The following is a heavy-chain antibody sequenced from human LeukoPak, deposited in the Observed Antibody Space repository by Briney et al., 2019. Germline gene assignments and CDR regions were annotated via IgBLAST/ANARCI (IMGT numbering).Heavy chain of an antibody. CDR1: GFTFSGYW. CDR3: ARDGRSGNFDK. V-gene: IGHV3-74*01. D-gene: IGHD1-26*01. J-gene: IGHJ4*02. CDR2: IRSDGSIT. Sequence: GGSLRLSCAASGFTFSGYWMHWVRQAPGKGLAWVSVIRSDGSITTYADSVKGRFTISRDTAKNTLYLQMNGLRAEDTAVYYCARDGRSGNFDKWGQGTLVSVSS.